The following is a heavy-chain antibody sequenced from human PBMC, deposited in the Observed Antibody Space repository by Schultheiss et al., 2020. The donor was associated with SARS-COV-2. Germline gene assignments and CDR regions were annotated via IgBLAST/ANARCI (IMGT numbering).Heavy chain of an antibody. D-gene: IGHD3-3*01. CDR1: GGSISSYY. V-gene: IGHV4-59*01. CDR3: ARGHANTNYDFWSGYSNYYYYYGMDV. CDR2: IFYSGSS. J-gene: IGHJ6*02. Sequence: SETLSLTCTVSGGSISSYYWSWIRQPAGKGLEWIGCIFYSGSSNYNPSLNSRVTISLDTSKNQVSLKLSSVTAADTAVYYCARGHANTNYDFWSGYSNYYYYYGMDVWGQGTTVTVSS.